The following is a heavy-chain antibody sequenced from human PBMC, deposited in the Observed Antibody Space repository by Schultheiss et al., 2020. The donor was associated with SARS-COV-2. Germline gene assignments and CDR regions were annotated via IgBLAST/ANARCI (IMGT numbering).Heavy chain of an antibody. CDR1: GFTVGSNY. CDR2: IYSGGDT. D-gene: IGHD3-22*01. CDR3: AREWYDSSGYYFAQYYFDY. V-gene: IGHV3-53*01. J-gene: IGHJ4*02. Sequence: GESLKISCAASGFTVGSNYLNWVRQAPGKGLEWVSVIYSGGDTHYADSVKGRFTISRDNAKNSLYLQMNSLRAEDTAVYYCAREWYDSSGYYFAQYYFDYWGQGTLVTVSS.